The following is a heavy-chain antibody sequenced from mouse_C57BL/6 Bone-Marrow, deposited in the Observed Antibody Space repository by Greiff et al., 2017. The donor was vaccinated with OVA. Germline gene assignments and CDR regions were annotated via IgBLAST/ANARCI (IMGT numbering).Heavy chain of an antibody. CDR2: IWRGGST. CDR3: AKGDYGSSYSFAY. CDR1: GFSLTSYG. J-gene: IGHJ3*01. Sequence: VKLVESGPGLVQPSQSLSITCTVSGFSLTSYGVHWVRQSPGKGLEWLGVIWRGGSTDYNAAFMSRLSITKDNSKSQVFFKMNSLQADDTAIYYCAKGDYGSSYSFAYWGQGTLVTVSA. D-gene: IGHD1-1*01. V-gene: IGHV2-5*01.